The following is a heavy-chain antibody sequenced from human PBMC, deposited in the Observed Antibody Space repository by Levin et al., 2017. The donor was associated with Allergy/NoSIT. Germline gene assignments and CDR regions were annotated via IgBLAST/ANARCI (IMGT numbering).Heavy chain of an antibody. J-gene: IGHJ5*02. CDR2: IYYSGST. Sequence: SETLSLTCTVSGGSISSSSYYWGWIRQPPGKGLEWIGSIYYSGSTYYNPSLKSRVTISVDTSKNQFSLKLSSVTAADTAVYYCARRNHEIVVVPAARSSYNWFDPWGQGTLVTVSS. V-gene: IGHV4-39*01. CDR3: ARRNHEIVVVPAARSSYNWFDP. D-gene: IGHD2-2*01. CDR1: GGSISSSSYY.